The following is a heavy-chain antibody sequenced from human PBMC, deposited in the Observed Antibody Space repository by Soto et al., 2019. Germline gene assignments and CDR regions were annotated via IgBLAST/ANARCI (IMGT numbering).Heavy chain of an antibody. D-gene: IGHD1-1*01. CDR2: IYHSGST. J-gene: IGHJ5*02. CDR1: GGSISSGGYS. V-gene: IGHV4-30-2*01. Sequence: QLQLQESGSGLVRPSQTLSLTCAVSGGSISSGGYSWSLIRQPPGKGLEWIGYIYHSGSTLYHPSLKSRLTISVDKSKNQFSLELSSVTAADTAVYYCARDQLEGNWFDPWGQGTLVTVSS. CDR3: ARDQLEGNWFDP.